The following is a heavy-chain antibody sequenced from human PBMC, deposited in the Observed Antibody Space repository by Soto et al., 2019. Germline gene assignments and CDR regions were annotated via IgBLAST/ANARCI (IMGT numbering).Heavy chain of an antibody. D-gene: IGHD3-10*01. CDR3: ARFTYYYGSGSYFIPTNYYFDY. CDR2: IYHSGST. J-gene: IGHJ4*02. Sequence: PSETLSLTCAVSGGSISSGGYSWSWIRQPPGKGLEWIGYIYHSGSTYYKPSLKSRVTISVDRSKNQFSLKLSSVTAADMAVYYCARFTYYYGSGSYFIPTNYYFDYWGQGTLVTVSS. V-gene: IGHV4-30-2*01. CDR1: GGSISSGGYS.